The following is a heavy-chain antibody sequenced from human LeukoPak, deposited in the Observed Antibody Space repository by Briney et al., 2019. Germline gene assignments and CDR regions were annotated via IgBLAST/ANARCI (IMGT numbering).Heavy chain of an antibody. V-gene: IGHV3-74*01. CDR3: ARGVSPLNYYFDY. CDR2: IYSDGSRT. J-gene: IGHJ4*02. CDR1: GFTFSSYW. D-gene: IGHD6-13*01. Sequence: GGSLRLSCAASGFTFSSYWMHWVRQGPGKGLVWVSRIYSDGSRTSYADSVKGRFTISRDNAKNTLYLQMNSLRAEDTAVYYCARGVSPLNYYFDYWGQGTLVTVSS.